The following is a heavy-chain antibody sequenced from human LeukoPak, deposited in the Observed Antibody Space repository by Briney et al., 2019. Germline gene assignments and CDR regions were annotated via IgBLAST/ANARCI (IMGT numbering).Heavy chain of an antibody. D-gene: IGHD2-2*01. CDR2: IKQDGSEK. J-gene: IGHJ6*03. CDR3: AREVGVVVPAATYYYYYMDV. CDR1: GFTISSYG. Sequence: PGGSLRLSCTASGFTISSYGMSWVRQAPGKGLEWVANIKQDGSEKYYVDSVKGRFTIFRDNAKNSLYLQMNSLRAEDTAVYYCAREVGVVVPAATYYYYYMDVWGKGTTVTVSS. V-gene: IGHV3-7*01.